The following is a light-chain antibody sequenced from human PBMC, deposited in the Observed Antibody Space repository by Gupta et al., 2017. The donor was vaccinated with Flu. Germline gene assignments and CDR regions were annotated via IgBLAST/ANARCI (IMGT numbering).Light chain of an antibody. V-gene: IGKV1-17*01. CDR1: QDIGND. Sequence: QMTQSPSSLSASVGDRVTITCRASQDIGNDLAWYQQKPGKAPKRLIYATSTLQSGAPSRFSGSGSGTEFILTISSLQREDFATYYCLQHNSLWTFGQGTKVEIK. CDR2: ATS. J-gene: IGKJ1*01. CDR3: LQHNSLWT.